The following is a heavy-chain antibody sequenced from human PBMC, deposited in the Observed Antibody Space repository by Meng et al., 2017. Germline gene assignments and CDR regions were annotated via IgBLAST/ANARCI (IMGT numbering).Heavy chain of an antibody. CDR2: IDYGGST. Sequence: QLQYAGPGPVRPSANPSLTCPVSGDCVTVGSPYWSWIRQPPGKGLEWIGYIDYGGSTSYNPSLRSRVTISVDTSNNQFSLKLSSVTAADTAVFYCARTRGDYYFDYWGQGTLVTVSS. CDR1: GDCVTVGSPY. V-gene: IGHV4-61*01. D-gene: IGHD3-16*01. CDR3: ARTRGDYYFDY. J-gene: IGHJ4*02.